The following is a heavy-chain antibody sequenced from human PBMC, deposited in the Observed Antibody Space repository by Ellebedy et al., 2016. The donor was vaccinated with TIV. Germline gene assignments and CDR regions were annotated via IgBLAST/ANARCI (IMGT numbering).Heavy chain of an antibody. CDR3: AKDIRLDIVVVVAASFDY. J-gene: IGHJ4*02. CDR2: ISGSGGST. CDR1: GFTFSSYA. D-gene: IGHD2-15*01. V-gene: IGHV3-23*01. Sequence: GGSLRLSXAASGFTFSSYAMSWVRQAPGKGLEWVSAISGSGGSTYYADSVKGRFTISRDNSKNTLYLQMNSLRAEDTAVYYCAKDIRLDIVVVVAASFDYWGQGTLVTVSS.